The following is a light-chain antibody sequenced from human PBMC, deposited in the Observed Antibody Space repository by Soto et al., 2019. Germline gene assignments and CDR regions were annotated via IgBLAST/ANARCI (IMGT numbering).Light chain of an antibody. CDR2: GAS. CDR3: QQYNYWPRT. CDR1: QSVSSG. J-gene: IGKJ1*01. V-gene: IGKV3-15*01. Sequence: VFPLSPGTLSLSTGESPTLSCSASQSVSSGCLAWYQQKPGQAPRLLIFGASTRATGIPARFSGSGSGTEFTLTISSLQSEDFAVYYCQQYNYWPRTFGLGTKVDIK.